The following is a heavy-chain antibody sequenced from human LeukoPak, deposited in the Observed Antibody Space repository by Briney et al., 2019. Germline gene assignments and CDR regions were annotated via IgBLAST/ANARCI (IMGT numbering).Heavy chain of an antibody. V-gene: IGHV3-30*02. CDR1: GFTFSSYG. CDR2: IRYDGSNK. Sequence: PGGSLRLSCAASGFTFSSYGMHWVRQAPGKGLEWVAFIRYDGSNKYYADSVKGRFTISRDNSKNTLYLQMNSLRAEDTAVYYCAKDQRPFYSFYYWGQGTLVTVSS. D-gene: IGHD2-15*01. J-gene: IGHJ4*02. CDR3: AKDQRPFYSFYY.